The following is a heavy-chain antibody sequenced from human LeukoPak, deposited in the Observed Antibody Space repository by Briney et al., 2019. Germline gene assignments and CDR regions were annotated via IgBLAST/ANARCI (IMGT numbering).Heavy chain of an antibody. CDR2: ISGSGSST. CDR1: GFTFSSYA. D-gene: IGHD3-22*01. Sequence: GGSLRLSCAASGFTFSSYAMSWVRQAPGKGLEWVSAISGSGSSTYYADSVKGRFTISRDNSKNTLYLQMNSLRAEDTAVYYCAKGPLNYYDSSGYYPGEAFDIWGQGTMVTVSS. CDR3: AKGPLNYYDSSGYYPGEAFDI. V-gene: IGHV3-23*01. J-gene: IGHJ3*02.